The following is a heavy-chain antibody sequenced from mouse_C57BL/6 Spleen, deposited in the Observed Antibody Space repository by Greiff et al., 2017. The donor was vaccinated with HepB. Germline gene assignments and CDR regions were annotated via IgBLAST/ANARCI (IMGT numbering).Heavy chain of an antibody. D-gene: IGHD3-2*02. CDR3: ARDSSGTYYYAMDY. CDR1: GYAFSSYW. V-gene: IGHV1-80*01. CDR2: IYPGDGDT. Sequence: VQLQQSGAELVKPGASVKISCKASGYAFSSYWMNWVKQRPGKGLEWIGQIYPGDGDTNYNGKFKGKATLTADKSSSTAYMQLSSLTSEESAVYFCARDSSGTYYYAMDYWGQGTSVTVSS. J-gene: IGHJ4*01.